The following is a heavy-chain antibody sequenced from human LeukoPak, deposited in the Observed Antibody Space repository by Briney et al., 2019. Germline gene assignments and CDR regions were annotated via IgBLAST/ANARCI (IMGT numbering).Heavy chain of an antibody. V-gene: IGHV3-23*01. CDR1: GFTFSSYA. D-gene: IGHD3-22*01. J-gene: IGHJ4*02. CDR3: AKISSYYYDSSGLVDC. Sequence: HPGGSLRLSCAASGFTFSSYAMSWVRQAPGKGLEWVSAISGSGGDTYYADSVKGRFTISRDNSKKTLYLQMNSLRAEDTAVYYCAKISSYYYDSSGLVDCWGQGTLVTVSS. CDR2: ISGSGGDT.